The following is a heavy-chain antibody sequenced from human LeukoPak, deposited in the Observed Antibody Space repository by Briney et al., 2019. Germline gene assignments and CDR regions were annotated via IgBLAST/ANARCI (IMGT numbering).Heavy chain of an antibody. CDR3: AKTPGRYCGGDCYSAVDY. D-gene: IGHD2-21*02. V-gene: IGHV3-30*02. CDR2: IRYDGSNK. CDR1: GFTFSSYG. J-gene: IGHJ4*02. Sequence: GGSLRLSCAASGFTFSSYGMHWVRQAPGKGLEWVAFIRYDGSNKYYADSVKGRFTISRDNSKNTLYLQMNSLRAEDTAVYYCAKTPGRYCGGDCYSAVDYWGQGTLVTVSS.